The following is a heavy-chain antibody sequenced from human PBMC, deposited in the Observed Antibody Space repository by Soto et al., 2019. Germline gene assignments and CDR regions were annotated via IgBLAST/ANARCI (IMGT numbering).Heavy chain of an antibody. V-gene: IGHV3-64*04. CDR1: GFTFKSHA. Sequence: GGSLRLSCSASGFTFKSHAMHWVRQVPGKGLEYVSSIHTSGESTYYADSVKGRFTISRDNSKNTVYLQLSSLRAEDTAVYYCAKGTSHYFYDSSGYSYWGQGTLVTVSS. J-gene: IGHJ4*02. D-gene: IGHD3-22*01. CDR2: IHTSGEST. CDR3: AKGTSHYFYDSSGYSY.